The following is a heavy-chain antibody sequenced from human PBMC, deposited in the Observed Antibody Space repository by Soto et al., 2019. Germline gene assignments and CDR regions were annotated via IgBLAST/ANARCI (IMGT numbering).Heavy chain of an antibody. V-gene: IGHV1-69*12. J-gene: IGHJ4*02. D-gene: IGHD1-20*01. CDR3: ARDLYDWNDVSPLFD. CDR2: IIPIFGTA. Sequence: QVQLVQSGAEVKKPGSSVKVSYKASGGTFSSYAISWVRQAPGQGLEWMGGIIPIFGTANYAQKFQGRVTITADESTSTAYLELSSLRSEDTAVYYCARDLYDWNDVSPLFDWGQGTLVTVSS. CDR1: GGTFSSYA.